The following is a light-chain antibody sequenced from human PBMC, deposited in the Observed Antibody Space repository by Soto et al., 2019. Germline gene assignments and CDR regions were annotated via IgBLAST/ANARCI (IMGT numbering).Light chain of an antibody. CDR3: GSWDSSLSAYV. J-gene: IGLJ1*01. Sequence: QSVLTHPPSVSAAPGQNVTISCSVSSSNIGGNPVSCSQQLPGTAPKLLIYDDNKRPSGIPDRFSVSKSGTSATLGITGFQTGDEADYYCGSWDSSLSAYVFGTGTKVTVL. V-gene: IGLV1-51*01. CDR1: SSNIGGNP. CDR2: DDN.